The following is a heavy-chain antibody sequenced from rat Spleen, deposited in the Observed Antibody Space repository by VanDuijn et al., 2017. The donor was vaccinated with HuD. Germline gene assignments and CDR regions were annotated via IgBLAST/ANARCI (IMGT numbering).Heavy chain of an antibody. CDR3: ARHGGLRNWFAY. J-gene: IGHJ3*01. V-gene: IGHV5S13*01. Sequence: EVQLVESGGGLVQPGRPLKISCADSGINFSNFAIAWVRQAPTRGLEWIVSISTGGGNTYYRDSVKGRFTIARDDAKNTQYLQMDSLRSEDTATYYCARHGGLRNWFAYWGQGTLVTVSS. CDR1: GINFSNFA. D-gene: IGHD4-4*01. CDR2: ISTGGGNT.